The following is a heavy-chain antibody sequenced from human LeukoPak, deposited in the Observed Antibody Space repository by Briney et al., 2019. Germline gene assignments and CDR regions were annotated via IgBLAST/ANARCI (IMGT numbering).Heavy chain of an antibody. J-gene: IGHJ4*02. CDR2: MNPNSGNT. CDR3: ARTLAYGDYVH. D-gene: IGHD4-17*01. V-gene: IGHV1-8*01. Sequence: WMGWMNPNSGNTGYAQKFQGRVTMTRNTSISTAYMELSSLRSEDTAVYYCARTLAYGDYVHWGQGTLVTVSS.